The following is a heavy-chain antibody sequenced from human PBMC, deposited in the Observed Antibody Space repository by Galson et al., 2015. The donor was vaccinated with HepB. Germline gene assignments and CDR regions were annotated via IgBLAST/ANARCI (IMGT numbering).Heavy chain of an antibody. Sequence: SLRLSCAASGFTFSSYWMSWVRQAPGKGLEWVANIKQDGSEKYYVDSVKGRFTISRDNAKNSLYLQMNSLRAEDTAVYYCARDWGVAAPYYFDYWGQGTLVTVSS. CDR1: GFTFSSYW. J-gene: IGHJ4*02. V-gene: IGHV3-7*03. CDR3: ARDWGVAAPYYFDY. CDR2: IKQDGSEK. D-gene: IGHD3-16*01.